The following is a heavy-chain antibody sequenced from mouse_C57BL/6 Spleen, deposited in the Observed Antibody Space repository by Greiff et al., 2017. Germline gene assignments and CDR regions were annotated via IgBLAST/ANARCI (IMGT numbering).Heavy chain of an antibody. CDR1: GYTFTSYW. CDR3: ARKGDYDYGGFAY. Sequence: QVQLQQPGAELVRPGSSVKLSCKASGYTFTSYWMHWVKQRPIQGLEWIGNIDPSDSETHYNQKFTGKATLTVDKSSSTAYMQLSSLTSEDSAVYYCARKGDYDYGGFAYWGQGTLVTVSA. CDR2: IDPSDSET. J-gene: IGHJ3*01. V-gene: IGHV1-52*01. D-gene: IGHD2-4*01.